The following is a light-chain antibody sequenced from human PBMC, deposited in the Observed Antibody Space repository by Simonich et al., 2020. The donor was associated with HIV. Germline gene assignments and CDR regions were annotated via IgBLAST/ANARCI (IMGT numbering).Light chain of an antibody. V-gene: IGKV3-11*01. J-gene: IGKJ5*01. Sequence: EIVLTPSPATLSLSPGARATLSCRASQSVRSTLAWYQKKPAQGPRRLISVSSTRATVIPARFRGSGSGTECTLTISSLEPEDFAVYCCQQRRNWPPITFGQGTRLEIK. CDR1: QSVRST. CDR2: VSS. CDR3: QQRRNWPPIT.